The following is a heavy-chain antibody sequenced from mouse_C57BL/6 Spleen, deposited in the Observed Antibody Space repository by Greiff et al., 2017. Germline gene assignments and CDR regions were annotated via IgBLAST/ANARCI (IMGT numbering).Heavy chain of an antibody. CDR2: IRLKSDNYAT. Sequence: EVMLVESGGGLVQPGGSMKLSCVASGFTFSNYWMNWVRQSPEKGLEWVAQIRLKSDNYATHYAESVKGRFTISRDDSKSSVYLQMNNLRAEDTGIYYCTGAITTDAMDYWGQGTSVTVSS. J-gene: IGHJ4*01. V-gene: IGHV6-3*01. CDR3: TGAITTDAMDY. D-gene: IGHD1-1*01. CDR1: GFTFSNYW.